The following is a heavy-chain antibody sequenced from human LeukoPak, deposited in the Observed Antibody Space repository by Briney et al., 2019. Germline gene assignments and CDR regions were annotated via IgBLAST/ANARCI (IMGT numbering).Heavy chain of an antibody. CDR1: W. CDR2: IYPGDSDT. Sequence: WWSWVRQSPGKGLEWMGIIYPGDSDTRYSPSFQGQVTISADKSISTAYLQWSSLKASDTAMYYCARGGLLYYFDYWGQGTLVTVSS. V-gene: IGHV5-51*01. J-gene: IGHJ4*02. D-gene: IGHD1-26*01. CDR3: ARGGLLYYFDY.